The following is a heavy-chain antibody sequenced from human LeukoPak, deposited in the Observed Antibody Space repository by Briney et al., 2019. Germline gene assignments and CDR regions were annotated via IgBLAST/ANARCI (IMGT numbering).Heavy chain of an antibody. D-gene: IGHD5-24*01. CDR3: ASRGRWLQSPIDY. J-gene: IGHJ4*02. V-gene: IGHV3-53*01. Sequence: GGSLRLSCAASGFIFSSNYMSWVRQAPGKGLEWVSVIYSGGSTYYADSVKGRFTISRDNSKNTLYLQMNSLRAEDTAVYYCASRGRWLQSPIDYWGQGTLVTVSS. CDR2: IYSGGST. CDR1: GFIFSSNY.